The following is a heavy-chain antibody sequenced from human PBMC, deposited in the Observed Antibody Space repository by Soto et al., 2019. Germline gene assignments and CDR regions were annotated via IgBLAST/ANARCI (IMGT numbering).Heavy chain of an antibody. CDR3: ARSVFP. CDR1: GGSISSGGYS. J-gene: IGHJ5*02. Sequence: SETLSLTCAVYGGSISSGGYSWSWIRQPPGKGLEWIGYIYHSGSTYYNPSLKSRVTISVDRSKNQFSLQLNSVTPEDTAVYYCARSVFPWGQGALVTVSS. CDR2: IYHSGST. V-gene: IGHV4-30-2*01.